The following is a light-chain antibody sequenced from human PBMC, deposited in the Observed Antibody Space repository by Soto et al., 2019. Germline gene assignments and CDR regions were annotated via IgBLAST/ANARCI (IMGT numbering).Light chain of an antibody. V-gene: IGKV3D-15*01. Sequence: EIVMTQSPATLPVSPGERATLTCRASQSVSRNLAWFQHKPGQSPRLLIYGASTRATGTPARFSGSGSGTEFTLTISSLKSDDFAVYYCQHYGDWPPRYTFGPGTKLESK. CDR2: GAS. CDR1: QSVSRN. CDR3: QHYGDWPPRYT. J-gene: IGKJ2*01.